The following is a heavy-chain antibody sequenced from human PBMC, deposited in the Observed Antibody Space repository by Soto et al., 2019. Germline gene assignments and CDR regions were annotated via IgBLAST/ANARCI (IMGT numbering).Heavy chain of an antibody. J-gene: IGHJ6*02. CDR1: GYSFTSHW. V-gene: IGHV5-51*01. CDR2: IYPSDSDI. D-gene: IGHD2-2*01. CDR3: ARQDYSNYRGGMDV. Sequence: GESVKISCXTSGYSFTSHWIAWVRQMPGKGLEWMGIIYPSDSDIRYRPSFQGQVTISVDKSISTAYLQWSSLKASDTATYYCARQDYSNYRGGMDVWGQGTTVTVSS.